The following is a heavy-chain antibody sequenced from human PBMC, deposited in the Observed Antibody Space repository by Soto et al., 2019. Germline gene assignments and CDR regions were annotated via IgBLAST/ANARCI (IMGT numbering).Heavy chain of an antibody. CDR2: ITGGSVFT. V-gene: IGHV3-9*01. CDR1: GFTFAGHA. J-gene: IGHJ4*02. CDR3: AKYSDRCGFYGKNYFDY. Sequence: GGSLRLSCAASGFTFAGHAMNWVRQAPGKGLEWVAAITGGSVFTDYADSVKGRFTVSRDNGENSLFLHMNRLRPEDTAVYYCAKYSDRCGFYGKNYFDYWGQGALVTASS. D-gene: IGHD3-22*01.